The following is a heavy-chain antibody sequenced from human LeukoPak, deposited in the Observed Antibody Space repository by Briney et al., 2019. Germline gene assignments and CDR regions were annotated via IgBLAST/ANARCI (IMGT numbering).Heavy chain of an antibody. CDR1: GFTFSSYA. V-gene: IGHV3-30-3*01. J-gene: IGHJ4*02. CDR2: ISYDGSNK. Sequence: PGGSLRLSCAASGFTFSSYAMHWVRQAPGKGLEWVAVISYDGSNKYYADSVKGRFTISRDNSENTLYLQMNSLRAEDTAVYYCARGGRYCGGDCYSGYFDYWGQGTLVTVSS. D-gene: IGHD2-21*02. CDR3: ARGGRYCGGDCYSGYFDY.